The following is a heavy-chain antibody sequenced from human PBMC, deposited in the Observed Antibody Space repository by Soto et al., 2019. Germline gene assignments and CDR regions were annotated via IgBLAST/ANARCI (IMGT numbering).Heavy chain of an antibody. CDR3: ARSDDKDILTGCYN. V-gene: IGHV3-7*05. CDR1: GFTFSSYW. J-gene: IGHJ4*02. CDR2: IKQDGSEK. Sequence: GGSLRLSCAASGFTFSSYWMSWVRQAPGKGLEWVANIKQDGSEKYYVDSVKGRFTISRDNAKNSLYLQMNSLRAEDTAVYYCARSDDKDILTGCYNWGQGALVTVSS. D-gene: IGHD3-9*01.